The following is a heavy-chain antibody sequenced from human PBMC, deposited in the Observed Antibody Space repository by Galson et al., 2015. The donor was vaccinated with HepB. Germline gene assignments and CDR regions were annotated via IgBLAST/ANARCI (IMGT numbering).Heavy chain of an antibody. CDR3: AKDMVPYSNYAYYFDY. CDR2: ISWNSGSI. V-gene: IGHV3-9*01. CDR1: GFTFDDYA. J-gene: IGHJ4*02. D-gene: IGHD4-11*01. Sequence: SLRLSCAASGFTFDDYAMHWVRQAPGKGLEWVSGISWNSGSIGYADSVKGRFTISRDNAKNSLYLQMNSLRAEDTALYYCAKDMVPYSNYAYYFDYWGQGTLVTVSS.